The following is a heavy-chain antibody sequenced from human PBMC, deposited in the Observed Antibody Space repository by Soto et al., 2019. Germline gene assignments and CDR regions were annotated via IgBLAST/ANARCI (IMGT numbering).Heavy chain of an antibody. V-gene: IGHV5-51*01. Sequence: PGESLKISCKASGYSFSSYWIGWVRQMPGKGLEWMGIIYPGDSDTKYSPSLQGQVTISADTSISTAYLQWTSLKASDTAMYYCARHGVGDILTGQPDYWGQGTLVTVSS. CDR3: ARHGVGDILTGQPDY. J-gene: IGHJ4*02. CDR1: GYSFSSYW. CDR2: IYPGDSDT. D-gene: IGHD3-9*01.